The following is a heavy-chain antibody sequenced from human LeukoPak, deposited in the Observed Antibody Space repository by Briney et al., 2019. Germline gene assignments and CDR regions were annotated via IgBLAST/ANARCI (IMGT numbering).Heavy chain of an antibody. CDR1: GFPFNNYW. Sequence: GGSLRLSCVASGFPFNNYWMSWVRQAPGKGLEWVANIKYDGSEEFYVDSVKGRFTISRDNAKNSVSLQMSSLRVEDTAVYYCAREIVVVTASDAFDIWGQGTMVTVSS. J-gene: IGHJ3*02. CDR3: AREIVVVTASDAFDI. CDR2: IKYDGSEE. D-gene: IGHD2-21*02. V-gene: IGHV3-7*01.